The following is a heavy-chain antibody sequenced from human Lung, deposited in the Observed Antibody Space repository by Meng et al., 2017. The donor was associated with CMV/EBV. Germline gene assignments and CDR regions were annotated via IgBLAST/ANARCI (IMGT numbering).Heavy chain of an antibody. D-gene: IGHD3-22*01. CDR3: ARVYYDSTNYYFSFGY. CDR1: GYSFGNYA. J-gene: IGHJ4*02. CDR2: ISYDGDKK. V-gene: IGHV3-30*04. Sequence: SXKISXVGSGYSFGNYAMHWVRQAPGKGLEWVAVISYDGDKKFYTDSVKGRFTISRDNSKNTLILQMNSLRTEDTAVYYCARVYYDSTNYYFSFGYWGQGXLVTVSS.